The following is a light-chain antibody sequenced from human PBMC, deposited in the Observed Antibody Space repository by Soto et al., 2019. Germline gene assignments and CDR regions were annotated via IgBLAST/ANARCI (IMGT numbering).Light chain of an antibody. J-gene: IGKJ2*01. CDR1: QTVSRNY. CDR2: ATS. V-gene: IGKV3-20*01. CDR3: QHYGDSPPYT. Sequence: EIVLTQSPGTLSLSPGERVTLSCRARQTVSRNYLGWYQQKPGQAPRLLIYATSSRATGIPDRFSGSGSGTDFTLTISRLEPEDFAVYYCQHYGDSPPYTFGQGTKLEIK.